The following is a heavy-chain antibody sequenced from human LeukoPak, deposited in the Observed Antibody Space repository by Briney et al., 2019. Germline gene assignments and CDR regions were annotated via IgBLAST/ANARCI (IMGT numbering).Heavy chain of an antibody. Sequence: PSETLSLTCAVYGGSFSSYYWSWIRQPPGKGLEWIGEINHSGSTNYNPSLKSRVTISADTSKNQFSLKLSSVTAADTAVYYCARASTIFGVVISFDPWGQGTLVTVSS. CDR1: GGSFSSYY. J-gene: IGHJ5*02. CDR3: ARASTIFGVVISFDP. V-gene: IGHV4-34*01. D-gene: IGHD3-3*01. CDR2: INHSGST.